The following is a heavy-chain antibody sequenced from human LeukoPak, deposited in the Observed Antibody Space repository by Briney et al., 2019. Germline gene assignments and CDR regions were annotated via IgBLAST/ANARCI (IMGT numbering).Heavy chain of an antibody. J-gene: IGHJ4*02. CDR3: ATETSEKSYYYDSSGYYYLDY. CDR1: GYTLTELS. Sequence: ASVKVSCKVSGYTLTELSMHWVRQAPGKGLEWMGGFDPEDGETIYAQKFQGRVTMTEDTSTDTAYMELSSLRSEDTAVYYCATETSEKSYYYDSSGYYYLDYWGQGTLVTVSS. D-gene: IGHD3-22*01. CDR2: FDPEDGET. V-gene: IGHV1-24*01.